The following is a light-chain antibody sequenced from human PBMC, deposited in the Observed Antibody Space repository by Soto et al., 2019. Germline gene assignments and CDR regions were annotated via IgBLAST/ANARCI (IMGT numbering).Light chain of an antibody. CDR1: QSVSNNY. CDR3: QQYGGSPRIT. Sequence: EIVLTQSPSTLSLSQGERATLSCRASQSVSNNYLAWYQQKPGQAPRLLIYGASNRATGIPDRFSGSGSGTDFTLTISRLEPEDFAVYYCQQYGGSPRITFGQGTRLEI. J-gene: IGKJ5*01. V-gene: IGKV3-20*01. CDR2: GAS.